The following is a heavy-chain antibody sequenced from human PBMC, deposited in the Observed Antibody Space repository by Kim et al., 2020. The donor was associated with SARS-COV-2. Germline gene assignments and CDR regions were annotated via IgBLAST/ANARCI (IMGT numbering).Heavy chain of an antibody. CDR3: AKMVIMDGYNYFYYYAIDG. CDR1: GFTFDTYA. CDR2: ISGGAVNK. J-gene: IGHJ6*02. D-gene: IGHD2-21*01. V-gene: IGHV3-23*01. Sequence: GGSLRRSCVASGFTFDTYAMSWVRQAPGKGLEWVSVISGGAVNKFYADSVRGRFTISRDNSKNTLYLQMNSLRDEDTALYYCAKMVIMDGYNYFYYYAIDGGGQVTTVTVSS.